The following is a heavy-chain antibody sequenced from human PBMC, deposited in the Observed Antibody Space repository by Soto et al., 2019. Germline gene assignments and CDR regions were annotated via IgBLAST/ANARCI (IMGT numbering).Heavy chain of an antibody. CDR1: GYSFTSYW. D-gene: IGHD2-2*01. CDR3: ATSTLVPAARDFADALFDY. V-gene: IGHV5-51*01. Sequence: PGESLKISCKGSGYSFTSYWIGWVRQMPGKGLEWMGIIYPGDSDTRYSPSFQGQVTISADKSISTAYLQWSSLKASDTAMYYCATSTLVPAARDFADALFDYSGQGTLVTVSS. CDR2: IYPGDSDT. J-gene: IGHJ4*02.